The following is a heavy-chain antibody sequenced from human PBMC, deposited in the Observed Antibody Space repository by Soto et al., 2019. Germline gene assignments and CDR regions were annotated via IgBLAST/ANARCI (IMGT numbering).Heavy chain of an antibody. Sequence: EVQLLESGGGLVQPGGSLRLSCAASGFQFNYYAVSWVRQAPGKGLEWVSGISGSGTYTYYADSVKGRFTISRDNSKNTLYLQMNNLRAEDTAIYKCARHSSGGGWPNMDRDYFDYWGQGTLVSVSS. CDR1: GFQFNYYA. CDR3: ARHSSGGGWPNMDRDYFDY. D-gene: IGHD6-19*01. J-gene: IGHJ4*02. CDR2: ISGSGTYT. V-gene: IGHV3-23*01.